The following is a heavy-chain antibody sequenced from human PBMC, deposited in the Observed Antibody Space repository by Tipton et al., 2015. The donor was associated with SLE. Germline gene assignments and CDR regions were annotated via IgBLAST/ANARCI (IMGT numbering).Heavy chain of an antibody. J-gene: IGHJ4*02. D-gene: IGHD2-15*01. Sequence: TLSLTCTVSGGSMNSDRYYWTWIRQPAGKGLEWIGRIYYSGTTNYSPSLESRVTISGDTSRNLFSLELNSVTAADTAVYYCARDAHGYYSGWMDYWGQGTLVTVSS. CDR3: ARDAHGYYSGWMDY. CDR2: IYYSGTT. V-gene: IGHV4-61*02. CDR1: GGSMNSDRYY.